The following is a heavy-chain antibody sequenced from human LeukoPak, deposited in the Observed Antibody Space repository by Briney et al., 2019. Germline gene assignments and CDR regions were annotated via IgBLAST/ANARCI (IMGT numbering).Heavy chain of an antibody. D-gene: IGHD4-17*01. Sequence: GGSLRLSCTASGFTFGDYAMSWFRQAPGKGLEWVGFIRSKAYGGTTEYAASVKGRFTISRDDSKSIAYLQMNSLKTEDTAVYYCTRVGYGDYDPGGAFDIWGQGTMVTVSS. J-gene: IGHJ3*02. CDR3: TRVGYGDYDPGGAFDI. V-gene: IGHV3-49*03. CDR1: GFTFGDYA. CDR2: IRSKAYGGTT.